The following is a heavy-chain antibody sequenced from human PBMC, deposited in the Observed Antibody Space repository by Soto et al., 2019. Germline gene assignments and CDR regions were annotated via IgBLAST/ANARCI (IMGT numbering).Heavy chain of an antibody. CDR1: GGAISSGGYY. V-gene: IGHV4-31*03. CDR2: IYYSGST. CDR3: ARVAIDYSGRYFDY. Sequence: QVQLQESGPGLVKPSQTLSLTCTVSGGAISSGGYYWSWIRQHPGKGLEWIGYIYYSGSTYYNPAIKSRVTISVDTSKNQFSLKLSSVTAADTAVYYWARVAIDYSGRYFDYWGQGTLVTVSS. J-gene: IGHJ4*02. D-gene: IGHD3-10*01.